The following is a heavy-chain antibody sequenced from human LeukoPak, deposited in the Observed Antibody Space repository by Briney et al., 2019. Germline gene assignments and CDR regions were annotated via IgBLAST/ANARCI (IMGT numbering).Heavy chain of an antibody. V-gene: IGHV3-23*01. J-gene: IGHJ4*02. Sequence: GGSLRLSCAASGFTFRNYAMSWVRQAPGKGLEWVSTISASGASTGYADSVKGRFTISRDNSKNTLHLQMNSLRAEDTAVYYCTKDDGYYDSSGSFLFDSWGQGTLVTVSS. CDR2: ISASGAST. D-gene: IGHD3-22*01. CDR3: TKDDGYYDSSGSFLFDS. CDR1: GFTFRNYA.